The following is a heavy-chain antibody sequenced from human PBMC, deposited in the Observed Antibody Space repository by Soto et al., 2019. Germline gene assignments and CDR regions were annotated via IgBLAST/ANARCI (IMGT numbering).Heavy chain of an antibody. CDR3: ARDPTIFGVVTPYGMDV. J-gene: IGHJ6*02. V-gene: IGHV1-18*04. CDR1: GYTFTSYG. Sequence: ASVKVSCKASGYTFTSYGISWVRQAPGQGLEWMGWISAYNGNTNYAQKLQGRVTMTTDTSTSTAYMELRSLRSDDTAVYYCARDPTIFGVVTPYGMDVWGQGTTVTVS. CDR2: ISAYNGNT. D-gene: IGHD3-3*01.